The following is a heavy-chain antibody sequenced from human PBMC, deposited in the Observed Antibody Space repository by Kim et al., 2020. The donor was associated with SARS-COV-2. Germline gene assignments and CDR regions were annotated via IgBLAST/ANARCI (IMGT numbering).Heavy chain of an antibody. CDR1: GYTFTSYD. V-gene: IGHV1-8*01. Sequence: ASVKVSCKASGYTFTSYDINWVRQATGQGLEWMGWMNPNSGNTGYAQKFQGRVTMTRNTSISTAYMELSSLRSEDTAVYYCARAVRGSGFGVVIMRAYYMDVWGKGTTVTVSS. D-gene: IGHD3-3*01. CDR3: ARAVRGSGFGVVIMRAYYMDV. J-gene: IGHJ6*03. CDR2: MNPNSGNT.